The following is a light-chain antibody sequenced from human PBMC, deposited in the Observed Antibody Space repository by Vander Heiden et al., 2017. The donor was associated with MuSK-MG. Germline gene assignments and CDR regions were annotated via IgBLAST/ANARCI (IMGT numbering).Light chain of an antibody. V-gene: IGKV1-9*01. CDR2: AAS. CDR1: QGISSY. CDR3: QQLTSYPLT. Sequence: DIQLTQSPSFLSASVGDRVSITCRASQGISSYLAWYQQKPGKSPKLLISAASTLQSGVPSRFSGSGSATEFTLTISSLQPEDSAIYYCQQLTSYPLTFGGGTKVXIK. J-gene: IGKJ4*01.